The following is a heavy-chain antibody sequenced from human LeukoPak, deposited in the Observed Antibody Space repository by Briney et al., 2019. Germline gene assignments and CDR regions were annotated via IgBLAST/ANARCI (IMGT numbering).Heavy chain of an antibody. V-gene: IGHV3-30-3*01. CDR3: ARPPTRSSSEYYFDY. D-gene: IGHD6-13*01. J-gene: IGHJ4*02. Sequence: PGGSLMLSCAASGFTFSSYAMHWVRPAPGKGLEWVAVISYDGSNKYYADSVKGRFTISRDNSKNTLYLQMNSLRAEDTAVYYCARPPTRSSSEYYFDYWGQGTLVTVSS. CDR2: ISYDGSNK. CDR1: GFTFSSYA.